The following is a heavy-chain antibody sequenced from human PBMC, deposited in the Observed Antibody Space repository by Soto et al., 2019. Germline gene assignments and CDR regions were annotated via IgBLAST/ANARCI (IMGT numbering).Heavy chain of an antibody. CDR1: GFTFSNYA. V-gene: IGHV3-23*01. J-gene: IGHJ4*02. CDR2: IIGSGGTT. CDR3: AKFFVETGSNSGWPWSFHY. D-gene: IGHD6-25*01. Sequence: EVQLLESGGGLVQPGRSLRISCAASGFTFSNYAMSWVRQAPGQGLDWVSAIIGSGGTTYYADSVKGRFTISRDNSKNTLFLQMNSLRAADAAVYYCAKFFVETGSNSGWPWSFHYWGQGTLVTVSS.